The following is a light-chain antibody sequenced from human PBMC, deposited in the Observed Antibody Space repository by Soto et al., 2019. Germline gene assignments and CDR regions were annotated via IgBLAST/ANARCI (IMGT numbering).Light chain of an antibody. CDR3: MQGTYWPYT. V-gene: IGKV2-30*01. CDR2: KVS. Sequence: DVVMTQSPLSLPVTLGQPASISCRSSQSPLYSDGNTYLSWFHQRPGQSPRRLIYKVSQRDSGVPDRFSGSGSGTDFTLQINRVEAEDLGVYYCMQGTYWPYTFGQGTKLEIK. J-gene: IGKJ2*01. CDR1: QSPLYSDGNTY.